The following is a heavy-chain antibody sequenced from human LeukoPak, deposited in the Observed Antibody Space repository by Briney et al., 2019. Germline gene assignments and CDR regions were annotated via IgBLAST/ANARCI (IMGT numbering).Heavy chain of an antibody. CDR2: ISSSSSYI. CDR3: ARDGSIVVVPAAKGYMDV. D-gene: IGHD2-2*01. V-gene: IGHV3-21*01. J-gene: IGHJ6*03. Sequence: GGSLRLSCAASGFTFNSYSMNWVRQAPGKGLEWVSSISSSSSYIYYADSVKGRFTISRDNAKNSLYLQMNSLRAEDTAVYYCARDGSIVVVPAAKGYMDVWGKGTTVTVSS. CDR1: GFTFNSYS.